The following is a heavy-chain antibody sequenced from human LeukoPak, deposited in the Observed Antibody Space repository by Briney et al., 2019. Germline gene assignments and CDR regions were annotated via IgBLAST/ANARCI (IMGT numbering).Heavy chain of an antibody. Sequence: GGSLRLSCAASGFTFSSYAMSWVRQAPGKGLEWVSAISGSGGSTYYADSVKGRFTISRDNSKNTLYLQMNSLRAEDTAVYYCAKDLKLLWFGELPGDYWGQGTLVTVSS. CDR1: GFTFSSYA. CDR3: AKDLKLLWFGELPGDY. CDR2: ISGSGGST. D-gene: IGHD3-10*01. J-gene: IGHJ4*02. V-gene: IGHV3-23*01.